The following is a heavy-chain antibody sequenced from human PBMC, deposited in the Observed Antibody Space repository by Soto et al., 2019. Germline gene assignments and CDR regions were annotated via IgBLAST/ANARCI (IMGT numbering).Heavy chain of an antibody. J-gene: IGHJ4*02. D-gene: IGHD5-12*01. CDR2: ISYDGSNK. CDR3: AKNHQRAPSRDGYNLIDY. V-gene: IGHV3-30*18. Sequence: RSLRLSCAASGFTFNNYGMHWVRQAPGKGLEWVAVISYDGSNKYYADSVKGRFTISRDNSKNTLYLQMNSLRAEDTAVYYCAKNHQRAPSRDGYNLIDYWGQGTLVTVSS. CDR1: GFTFNNYG.